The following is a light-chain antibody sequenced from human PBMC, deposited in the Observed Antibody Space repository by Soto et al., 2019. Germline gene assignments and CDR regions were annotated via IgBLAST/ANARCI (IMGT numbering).Light chain of an antibody. CDR3: QSYDSSLSSWL. V-gene: IGLV1-40*01. CDR1: SSNIGGGYD. CDR2: GNS. J-gene: IGLJ2*01. Sequence: QSVLKQPPSVSGAAGQRVTISCTGSSSNIGGGYDAHWYQQLPGTAPKLLMFGNSNRPPGVPDRFSGSKSGTSASASLAITGLQAEDEADYYCQSYDSSLSSWLFGGGTKLTVL.